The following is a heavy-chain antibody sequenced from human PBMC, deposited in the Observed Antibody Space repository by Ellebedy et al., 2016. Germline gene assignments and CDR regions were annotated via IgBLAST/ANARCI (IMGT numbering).Heavy chain of an antibody. Sequence: ASVKVSCXVSGYTLTELSMHWVRQAPGKGLEWMGGFDPEDGETIYAQKFQGRVTMTEDTSTDTAYMELSSLRSEDTAVYYCATDRGSSGYYFNYYYGMDVWGQGTTVTVSS. CDR2: FDPEDGET. V-gene: IGHV1-24*01. D-gene: IGHD3-22*01. CDR1: GYTLTELS. J-gene: IGHJ6*02. CDR3: ATDRGSSGYYFNYYYGMDV.